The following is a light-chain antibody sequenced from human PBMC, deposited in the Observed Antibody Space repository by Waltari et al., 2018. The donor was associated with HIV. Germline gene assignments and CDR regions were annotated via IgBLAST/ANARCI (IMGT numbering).Light chain of an antibody. V-gene: IGLV2-14*01. J-gene: IGLJ3*02. CDR2: EVT. CDR3: SSYTNIITRL. Sequence: QSALTQPAPVSGSPGQSITMSCTGTSSDVRDNNYVSWYQQHPGKAPKLIIYEVTYRPSGVSDRFSGSKSGDTASLTISGLQAEDEADYYCSSYTNIITRLFGGGTRLTVL. CDR1: SSDVRDNNY.